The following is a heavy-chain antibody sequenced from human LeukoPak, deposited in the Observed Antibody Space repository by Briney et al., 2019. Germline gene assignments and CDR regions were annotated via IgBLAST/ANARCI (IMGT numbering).Heavy chain of an antibody. CDR2: ISSSSSYI. CDR1: GFTFSSYS. CDR3: ARDAAAGTFGY. J-gene: IGHJ4*02. D-gene: IGHD6-13*01. V-gene: IGHV3-21*01. Sequence: GGSLRLSCSASGFTFSSYSMNWVRQAPGKGLEWVSSISSSSSYIYYADSVKGRFTISRDNAKNSLYLQMNSLRAEDTAVYYCARDAAAGTFGYWGQGTLVTASS.